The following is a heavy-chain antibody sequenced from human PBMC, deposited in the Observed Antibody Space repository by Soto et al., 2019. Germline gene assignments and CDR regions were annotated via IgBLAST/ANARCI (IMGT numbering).Heavy chain of an antibody. J-gene: IGHJ6*03. CDR2: ISNNGAHT. V-gene: IGHV3-64*01. D-gene: IGHD6-13*01. Sequence: EAQLVESGGGLVQQGGSLRLSCAASGFTFSNYELHWVRQAPGQGLDYVSGISNNGAHTDYAKSVKGRFTISRDNSENTLYLQMGSLRAEDMALYYCARRGYGSRWPNVYMDVWGKGTTVTVS. CDR3: ARRGYGSRWPNVYMDV. CDR1: GFTFSNYE.